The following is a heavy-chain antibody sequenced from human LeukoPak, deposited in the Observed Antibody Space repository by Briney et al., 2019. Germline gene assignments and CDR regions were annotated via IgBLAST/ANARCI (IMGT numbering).Heavy chain of an antibody. CDR1: GFTFSNYA. CDR3: ASLYYYDSRGDMDV. V-gene: IGHV3-23*01. Sequence: GGSLRLSCAVSGFTFSNYAMSWVRQAPGKGLEWVSSIGDSGGSTYYADSVKGRFTISRDNAKNSLYLQMNSLRAEDTAVYYCASLYYYDSRGDMDVWGKGTTVTVSS. D-gene: IGHD3-22*01. J-gene: IGHJ6*03. CDR2: IGDSGGST.